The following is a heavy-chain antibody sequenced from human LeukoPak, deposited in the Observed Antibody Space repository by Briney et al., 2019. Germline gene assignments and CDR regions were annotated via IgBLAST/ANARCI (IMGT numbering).Heavy chain of an antibody. V-gene: IGHV4-39*07. Sequence: PSETLSLTCTVSGDSFTNNNYYWGWIRQPPGKGLEWIGSIFYSGSTYYNPSLKSRVTMSVDTSKNQFSLKLSSVTAADTAVYYCARDAGSMMTSLDYWGQGTLVTVSS. J-gene: IGHJ4*02. CDR2: IFYSGST. D-gene: IGHD3-22*01. CDR3: ARDAGSMMTSLDY. CDR1: GDSFTNNNYY.